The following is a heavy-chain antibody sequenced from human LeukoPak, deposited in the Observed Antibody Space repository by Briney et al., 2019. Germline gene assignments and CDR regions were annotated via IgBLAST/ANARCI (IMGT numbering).Heavy chain of an antibody. CDR2: IYHSGST. CDR3: ARSPNAAGTYS. J-gene: IGHJ4*02. D-gene: IGHD6-13*01. CDR1: GYSISSGDY. V-gene: IGHV4-38-2*02. Sequence: SETLSLTCTVSGYSISSGDYWGWIRQPPGKGLEWIATIYHSGSTYYNPSLKSRVTISVDMSKNQISLKLTSVTAADTAVYYCARSPNAAGTYSWGQGTPVTVSS.